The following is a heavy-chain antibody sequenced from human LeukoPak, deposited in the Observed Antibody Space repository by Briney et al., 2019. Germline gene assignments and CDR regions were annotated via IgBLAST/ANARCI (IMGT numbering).Heavy chain of an antibody. V-gene: IGHV3-23*01. D-gene: IGHD2-15*01. CDR3: AKDRYCSGGNCYSSAFDI. Sequence: HPGRSLRLSCAASGFTFSGYAMNWVRQAPGKGLKWVSSVSGSGGTSYYADSVKGRFTISRDNSQNTLYLQMNSLRAEDTAVYYCAKDRYCSGGNCYSSAFDIWGQGTLVTVSS. J-gene: IGHJ3*02. CDR1: GFTFSGYA. CDR2: VSGSGGTS.